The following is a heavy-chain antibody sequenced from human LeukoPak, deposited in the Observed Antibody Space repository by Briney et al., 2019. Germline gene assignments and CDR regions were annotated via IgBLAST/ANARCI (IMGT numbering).Heavy chain of an antibody. CDR2: ISSSSSYI. CDR1: GFTFSSYS. D-gene: IGHD1-26*01. J-gene: IGHJ4*02. Sequence: GGSLRLSCAASGFTFSSYSMNWVRQAPGKGLEWVSSISSSSSYIYYADSVKGRFTISRDNARNSLYLQMNSLRAEDTAVYYCARDAAGAKNYWGQGTLVTVSP. V-gene: IGHV3-21*01. CDR3: ARDAAGAKNY.